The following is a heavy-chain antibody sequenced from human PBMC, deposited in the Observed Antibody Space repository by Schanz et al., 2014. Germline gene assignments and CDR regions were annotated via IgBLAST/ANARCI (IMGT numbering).Heavy chain of an antibody. CDR2: ISHDGSNK. J-gene: IGHJ4*02. Sequence: QVQLVESGGGVVQPGRSLRLSCAASGFTFSDYAMHWVRQAPGKGLEWVALISHDGSNKNSADSVKGRFTISRDNSKNTLYLQMNSLRGDDTAIYYCVKGGTNTLDSWGQGTLVTVSS. CDR3: VKGGTNTLDS. CDR1: GFTFSDYA. V-gene: IGHV3-30*04.